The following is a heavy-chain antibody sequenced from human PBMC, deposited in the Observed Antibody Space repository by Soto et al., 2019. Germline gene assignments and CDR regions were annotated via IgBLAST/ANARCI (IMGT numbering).Heavy chain of an antibody. CDR1: GFTFSDYY. D-gene: IGHD6-13*01. Sequence: QAQLVESGGGLVKPGGSLRLSCVASGFTFSDYYMSWIRQAPGKGLEWVAYISTTSIYTDYADSVKGRFTISRDNAKNSLHLEMNSLRAEDAAIYFCARHNGRVYDWGQGTLVTVSS. J-gene: IGHJ4*02. CDR2: ISTTSIYT. CDR3: ARHNGRVYD. V-gene: IGHV3-11*05.